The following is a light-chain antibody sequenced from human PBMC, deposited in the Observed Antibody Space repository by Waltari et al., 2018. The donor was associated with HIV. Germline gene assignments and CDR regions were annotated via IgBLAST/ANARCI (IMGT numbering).Light chain of an antibody. CDR1: QFISPS. Sequence: DIQMTQYSPPMLASVGDEVAITCRATQFISPSLAWYQQRQNRAPKLLIFDASRLQSVAPSRFSGRGSGTQFTLTINSLQPEDVATYYCQQANSFPHTFGQGT. V-gene: IGKV1-12*01. CDR2: DAS. J-gene: IGKJ2*01. CDR3: QQANSFPHT.